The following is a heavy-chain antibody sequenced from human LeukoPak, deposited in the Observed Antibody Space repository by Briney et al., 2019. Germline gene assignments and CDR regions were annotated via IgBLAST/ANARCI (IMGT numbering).Heavy chain of an antibody. Sequence: GRSLRLSCAASEFTFSSYGMHWVRQAPGKGLEWGAVITYDGSNKYYADSVKGRFTISRDNSKNTLYLQMNSLRAEDTAVYYCAKDFMYYYDSSGPALDYWGQGTLVTVSS. CDR3: AKDFMYYYDSSGPALDY. V-gene: IGHV3-30*18. CDR1: EFTFSSYG. D-gene: IGHD3-22*01. J-gene: IGHJ4*02. CDR2: ITYDGSNK.